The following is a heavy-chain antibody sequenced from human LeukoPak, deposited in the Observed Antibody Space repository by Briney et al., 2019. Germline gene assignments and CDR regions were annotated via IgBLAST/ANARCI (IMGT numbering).Heavy chain of an antibody. D-gene: IGHD3-22*01. Sequence: GESLKISWKGSGYSFTSYWLGWVRQMPGKGLEWMGIIYPGDSDTRYSPSFQGQVTISADKSISTAYLQWSSLKASDTAMYYCARSVYDSSGYYYYFDYWGQGTLVTVSS. V-gene: IGHV5-51*01. CDR3: ARSVYDSSGYYYYFDY. J-gene: IGHJ4*02. CDR1: GYSFTSYW. CDR2: IYPGDSDT.